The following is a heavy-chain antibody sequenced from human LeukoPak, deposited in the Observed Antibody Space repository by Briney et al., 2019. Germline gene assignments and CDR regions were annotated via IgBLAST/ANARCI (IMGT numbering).Heavy chain of an antibody. Sequence: GWMNPNRSDTGYAQKFQGRITMTTNISISTVYMELSSLRFEDTAVYYCARGRGPEYDTRGYWGQGTLVTVSS. CDR3: ARGRGPEYDTRGY. D-gene: IGHD3-22*01. J-gene: IGHJ4*02. CDR2: MNPNRSDT. V-gene: IGHV1-8*01.